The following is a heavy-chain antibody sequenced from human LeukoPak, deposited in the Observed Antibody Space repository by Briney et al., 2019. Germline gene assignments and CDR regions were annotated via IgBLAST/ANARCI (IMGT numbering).Heavy chain of an antibody. J-gene: IGHJ4*02. Sequence: GGSLRLSCAASGFTFNTYALHWVRQAPGKGLEWVANIKQDGSEKYYVDSVKGRFTISRDNAKNSLYLQMNSLRAEDTAVYYCARDYYDSSGYLDYWGQGTLVTVSS. V-gene: IGHV3-7*01. CDR2: IKQDGSEK. CDR3: ARDYYDSSGYLDY. D-gene: IGHD3-22*01. CDR1: GFTFNTYA.